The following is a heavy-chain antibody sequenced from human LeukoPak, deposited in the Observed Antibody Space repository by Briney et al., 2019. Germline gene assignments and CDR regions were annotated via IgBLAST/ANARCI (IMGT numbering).Heavy chain of an antibody. CDR3: ARRGSTYYDFWSGYYTNDY. J-gene: IGHJ4*02. Sequence: ASVKVSXKASGYTFTGYYMHWVRQAPGQGLEWMGWINPNSGGTNYAQKFQGRVTMTRDTSISTAYMELSRLRSDDTAVYYCARRGSTYYDFWSGYYTNDYWGQGTLVTVSS. V-gene: IGHV1-2*02. CDR2: INPNSGGT. CDR1: GYTFTGYY. D-gene: IGHD3-3*01.